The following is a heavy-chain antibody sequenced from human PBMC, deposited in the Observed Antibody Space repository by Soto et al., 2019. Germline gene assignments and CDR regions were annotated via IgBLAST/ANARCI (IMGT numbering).Heavy chain of an antibody. D-gene: IGHD1-20*01. CDR1: GFSFSRYA. J-gene: IGHJ6*02. CDR2: ITSDGSIK. CDR3: ARDRLFERPTYNCTYDMDV. Sequence: GGVPRLSCAASGFSFSRYAMKWVRQAPGKGLEWVAVITSDGSIKYYADSVNGRYTISRDNSNNTLFLQLNSLRAEDTAVYYCARDRLFERPTYNCTYDMDVWGQGTTVTGSS. V-gene: IGHV3-30-3*01.